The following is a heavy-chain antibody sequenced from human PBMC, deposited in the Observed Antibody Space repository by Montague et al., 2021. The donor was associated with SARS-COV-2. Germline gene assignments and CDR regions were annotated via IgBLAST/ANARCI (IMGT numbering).Heavy chain of an antibody. CDR3: ARMQADTGYAFDI. CDR2: MYYSGST. Sequence: SETLSLTCTVSGGSLNYHYWSWIRQPPGKGLGWIGYMYYSGSTNYNPSLRSRVTISIDTSKNQFSLKLSSVTAADTAVYYCARMQADTGYAFDIWGQGTMVTVSS. CDR1: GGSLNYHY. J-gene: IGHJ3*02. D-gene: IGHD2-15*01. V-gene: IGHV4-59*11.